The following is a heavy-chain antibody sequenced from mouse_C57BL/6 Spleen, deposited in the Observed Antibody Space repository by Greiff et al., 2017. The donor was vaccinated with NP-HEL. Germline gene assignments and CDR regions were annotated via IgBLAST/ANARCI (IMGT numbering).Heavy chain of an antibody. J-gene: IGHJ4*01. V-gene: IGHV1-78*01. CDR3: TRRGRTGAMDY. Sequence: VQLQQSDAELVKPGASVKISGKVSGYTFTGHTIHWMKQRPEQGLEWIGYIYPRDGSTKYNEKFKGKATLTADKSYSTAYMQLNSLTSEDSAVYFCTRRGRTGAMDYWGQGTSVTVSS. CDR1: GYTFTGHT. CDR2: IYPRDGST.